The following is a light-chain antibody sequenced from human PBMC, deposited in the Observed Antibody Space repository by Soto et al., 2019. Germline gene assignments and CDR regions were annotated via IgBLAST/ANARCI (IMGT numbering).Light chain of an antibody. Sequence: DIVMTQSPDSLAVSLGERATINCKSSQSVLYSSNNKNYLAWYQQKPGQPPKLLIYWASTRESGVPDRFSGSGSGTDFTLTSSSLQAEDVAVYYCQQYYSTPRTFGPGTKVYIK. CDR1: QSVLYSSNNKNY. V-gene: IGKV4-1*01. CDR2: WAS. CDR3: QQYYSTPRT. J-gene: IGKJ3*01.